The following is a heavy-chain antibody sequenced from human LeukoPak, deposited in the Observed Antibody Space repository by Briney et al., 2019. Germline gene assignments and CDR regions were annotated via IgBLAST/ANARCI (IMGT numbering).Heavy chain of an antibody. CDR1: GFTFSSYA. D-gene: IGHD3-22*01. V-gene: IGHV3-23*01. Sequence: PGGSLRLSCAASGFTFSSYAMSWVRQAPGKGLAWLSAISGSGGSTYYADSVKGRFTISRDNSKNTLYLQMNSLRAEDTAVYYCAARPGGDYYDSSGYYFDYWGQGTLVTVSS. CDR2: ISGSGGST. CDR3: AARPGGDYYDSSGYYFDY. J-gene: IGHJ4*02.